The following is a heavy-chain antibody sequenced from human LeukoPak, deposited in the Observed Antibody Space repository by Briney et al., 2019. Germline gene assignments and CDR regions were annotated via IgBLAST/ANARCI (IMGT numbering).Heavy chain of an antibody. Sequence: SETLSLTCAVYGGSFSGYYWSWIRQHPGKGLEWIGYIYYSGSTYYNPSLKSRVTISVDTSKNQFSLKLSSVTAADTAVYYCARVSGVAAGYYYYYGMDVWGQGTTVTVSS. CDR2: IYYSGST. D-gene: IGHD6-13*01. CDR1: GGSFSGYY. V-gene: IGHV4-31*11. J-gene: IGHJ6*02. CDR3: ARVSGVAAGYYYYYGMDV.